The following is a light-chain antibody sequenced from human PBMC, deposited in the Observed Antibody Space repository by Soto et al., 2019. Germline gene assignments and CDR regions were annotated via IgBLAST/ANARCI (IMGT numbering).Light chain of an antibody. V-gene: IGKV4-1*01. Sequence: VMTQSPDSLAVSLGERATINCKSSQSVLYSYNNKNYLAWYQQKPGQPPKLLIYWASTRDSGVPDRFGGSGSGTDFTLTISSLQAEDVAVYFCHQYHSSPWTFGQGTKVDIQ. J-gene: IGKJ1*01. CDR3: HQYHSSPWT. CDR1: QSVLYSYNNKNY. CDR2: WAS.